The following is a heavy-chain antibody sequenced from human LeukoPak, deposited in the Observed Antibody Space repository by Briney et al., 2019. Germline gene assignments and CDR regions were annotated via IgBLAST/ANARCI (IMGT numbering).Heavy chain of an antibody. D-gene: IGHD6-19*01. V-gene: IGHV1-2*04. CDR2: INPNSGGT. CDR3: AVLAVAGTDYFDY. CDR1: GYTFTVYY. Sequence: ASVTVSCKASGYTFTVYYMHWVRQAPGQGLEWMGWINPNSGGTNYAQKFQGWVTMTRDTSISTAYMELSRLRSDDTAVYYCAVLAVAGTDYFDYWGQGTLVTVSS. J-gene: IGHJ4*02.